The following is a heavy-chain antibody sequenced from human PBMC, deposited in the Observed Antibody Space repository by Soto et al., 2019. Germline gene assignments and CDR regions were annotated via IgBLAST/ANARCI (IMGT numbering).Heavy chain of an antibody. CDR1: GFIFSGYA. CDR3: EKDSDFWTGSGIDY. Sequence: GGSLRLSCAASGFIFSGYAMSWVRQAPGKGLEWVSTLSGSGDNTYYADSLKGRYTISRDTSKNTLYLQMNSLRAEDTAVYFCEKDSDFWTGSGIDYWGQGTLVTVSS. J-gene: IGHJ4*02. D-gene: IGHD3-3*01. CDR2: LSGSGDNT. V-gene: IGHV3-23*01.